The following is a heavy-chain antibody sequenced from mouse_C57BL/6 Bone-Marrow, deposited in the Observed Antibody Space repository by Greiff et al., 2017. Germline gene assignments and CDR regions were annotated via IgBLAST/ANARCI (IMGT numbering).Heavy chain of an antibody. Sequence: EVQLVESGGGLVQPGESLKLSCASYEYEFTSHDMSWVRKTPGKRLELVAAINSDGGSSYYPDTMERRFIISRDNTKKTLYLQMSSLRSEDTALYYCALMRVTAGFAYWGQGTLVTGSA. CDR1: EYEFTSHD. V-gene: IGHV5-2*01. CDR3: ALMRVTAGFAY. CDR2: INSDGGSS. J-gene: IGHJ3*01. D-gene: IGHD2-3*01.